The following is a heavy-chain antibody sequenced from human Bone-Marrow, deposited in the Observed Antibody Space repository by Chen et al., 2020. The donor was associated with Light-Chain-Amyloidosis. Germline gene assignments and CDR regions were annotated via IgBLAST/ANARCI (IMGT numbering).Heavy chain of an antibody. D-gene: IGHD3-10*01. Sequence: QVQLVQSGAEVKKPGASVKVSCKASGYTFTSYAMHWVRQAPGQRLEWMGWINAGNGNTQHSQKFQGRVTITRYTSASTAYMQLSSLRSEDTAVYYCARDWGSGSPALWGQGTLVTVSS. V-gene: IGHV1-3*01. CDR1: GYTFTSYA. J-gene: IGHJ4*02. CDR2: INAGNGNT. CDR3: ARDWGSGSPAL.